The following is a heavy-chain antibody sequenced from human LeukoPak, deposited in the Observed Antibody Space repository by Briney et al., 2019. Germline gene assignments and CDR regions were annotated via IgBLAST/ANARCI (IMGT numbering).Heavy chain of an antibody. CDR2: INHSGST. CDR3: ARGPPVLLWFGEYYGMDV. D-gene: IGHD3-10*01. CDR1: GGSFSGYY. V-gene: IGHV4-34*01. Sequence: PSETLSLTCAVYGGSFSGYYWSWIRQPPGKGLEWIGEINHSGSTNYNPSLKSRVTISVDTSKNQFSLKLSSVTAADTAVYYCARGPPVLLWFGEYYGMDVWGQGTTVTVSS. J-gene: IGHJ6*02.